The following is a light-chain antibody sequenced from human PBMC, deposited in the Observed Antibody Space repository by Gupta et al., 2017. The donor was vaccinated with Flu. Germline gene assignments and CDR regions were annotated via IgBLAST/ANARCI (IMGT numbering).Light chain of an antibody. Sequence: IQLTQTPSSLSASVGDSFTIPCRPSQSISNYLNWYQQKPGKAPKLLIYSTSNLKSGGPSSFSGSGSGTDFTLTISRLQPEDFATYYCQQSYNAAKSFGHGTKVDV. CDR2: STS. CDR1: QSISNY. V-gene: IGKV1-39*01. J-gene: IGKJ3*01. CDR3: QQSYNAAKS.